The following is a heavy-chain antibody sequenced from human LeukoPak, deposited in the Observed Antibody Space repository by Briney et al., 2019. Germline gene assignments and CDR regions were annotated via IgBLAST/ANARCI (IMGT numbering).Heavy chain of an antibody. Sequence: SETLSLTCAVYGGSFSGYYWSWIRQPPGKGLERIGEINHSGSTNYNPSLKSRVTISVDTSKNQFSLKLSSVTAADTAVYYCATRIPAVAGSFDPWGQGTLVTVSS. J-gene: IGHJ5*02. V-gene: IGHV4-34*01. CDR1: GGSFSGYY. CDR2: INHSGST. CDR3: ATRIPAVAGSFDP. D-gene: IGHD6-19*01.